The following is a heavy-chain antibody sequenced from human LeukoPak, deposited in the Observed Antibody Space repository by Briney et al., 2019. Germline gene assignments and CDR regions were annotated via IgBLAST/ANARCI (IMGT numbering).Heavy chain of an antibody. V-gene: IGHV1-46*01. Sequence: GSVKVSCKASGGIFTSYYMHWVRQPPGQGLEWMGIINPSGGSTSYAQKLRGGVTMNRDTYTNTHYMGLSSQRAKDTPVYYSARDRGKELLRYSDWLLEGIWFDPWGQGTLVTVYS. D-gene: IGHD3-9*01. CDR3: ARDRGKELLRYSDWLLEGIWFDP. CDR1: GGIFTSYY. J-gene: IGHJ5*02. CDR2: INPSGGST.